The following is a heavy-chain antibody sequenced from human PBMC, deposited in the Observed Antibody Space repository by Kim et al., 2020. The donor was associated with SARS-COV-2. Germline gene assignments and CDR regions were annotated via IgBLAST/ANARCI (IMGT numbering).Heavy chain of an antibody. V-gene: IGHV3-23*01. CDR1: GFTFSSYA. D-gene: IGHD4-17*01. J-gene: IGHJ4*02. Sequence: GGSLRLSCAASGFTFSSYAMSWVRQAPGKGLEWVSAISGSGGSTYYADSVKGRFTISRDNSKNTLYLQMNSLRAEDTAVYYCAKVGYGDYVSRSRLYDYWGEGTLVTVSS. CDR3: AKVGYGDYVSRSRLYDY. CDR2: ISGSGGST.